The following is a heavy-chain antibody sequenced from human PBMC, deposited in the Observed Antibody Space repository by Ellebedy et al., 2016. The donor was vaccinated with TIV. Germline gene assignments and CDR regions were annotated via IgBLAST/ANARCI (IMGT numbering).Heavy chain of an antibody. CDR1: GFSLSTTGMC. J-gene: IGHJ4*02. D-gene: IGHD1-26*01. V-gene: IGHV2-70*17. Sequence: SGPTLVKPTQTLTLTCTFSGFSLSTTGMCVGWVRQPPGKALEWLARIDWDDDEFYNTSLKTRLTISKDTSKNQVVLTMTNMDPVDTATYYCARIRWELPDYWGQGTLVTVSS. CDR2: IDWDDDE. CDR3: ARIRWELPDY.